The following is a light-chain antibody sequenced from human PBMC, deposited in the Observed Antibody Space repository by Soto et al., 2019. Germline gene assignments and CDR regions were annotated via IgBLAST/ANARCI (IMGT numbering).Light chain of an antibody. CDR2: EGS. CDR1: SSDVGSYNL. CDR3: SSNERGRPPLV. Sequence: QSALTQPASVSGSPGQSITISCTGTSSDVGSYNLVSWYQQHPGKAPKLMIFEGSKRPSGLSNRFSGSKSGNTASLTISGFRAGDGVINCRSSNERGRPPLVFGLGTKVTVL. V-gene: IGLV2-23*01. J-gene: IGLJ1*01.